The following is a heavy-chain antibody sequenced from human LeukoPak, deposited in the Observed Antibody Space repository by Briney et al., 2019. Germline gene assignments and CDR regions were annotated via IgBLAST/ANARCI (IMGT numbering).Heavy chain of an antibody. V-gene: IGHV4-38-2*01. CDR2: IYHSGST. J-gene: IGHJ4*02. D-gene: IGHD2-2*01. CDR3: ARHQRGSCTSTSCYEFDN. CDR1: GSSISSGYY. Sequence: PSETLSLTCAVSGSSISSGYYWGWIRQPPGKGLEWIGSIYHSGSTYYNPSLRSRVTISVDTSKNQFSLKLSSVTAADTAVYYCARHQRGSCTSTSCYEFDNWGQGTLVTVSS.